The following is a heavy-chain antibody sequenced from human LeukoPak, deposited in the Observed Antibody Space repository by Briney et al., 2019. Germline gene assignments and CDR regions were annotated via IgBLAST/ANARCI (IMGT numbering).Heavy chain of an antibody. D-gene: IGHD3-3*01. CDR1: GFTFSSST. Sequence: PGGSLRLSCAASGFTFSSSTMNWVRRAPGKGLEWVSSISSSSDYIYYADSVRGRFTISRDNAKKSLYLQMNSLRAEDTAVYYCARGGSLGYLLNAFDIWGQGTMVTV. V-gene: IGHV3-21*01. J-gene: IGHJ3*02. CDR2: ISSSSDYI. CDR3: ARGGSLGYLLNAFDI.